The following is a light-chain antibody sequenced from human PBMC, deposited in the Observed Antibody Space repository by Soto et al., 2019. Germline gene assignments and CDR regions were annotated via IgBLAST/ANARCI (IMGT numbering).Light chain of an antibody. CDR2: DIN. V-gene: IGLV1-51*01. J-gene: IGLJ1*01. Sequence: QSVLTQPPSVSAAPGQKVTISCSGSSSNIGNNYVSWYQQLPGTAPKLLIYDINQRPSGIPDRFSGSKSGTSATLGITGLQTGGEADYYCGTWDSSLSAYVFGTGTKVTVL. CDR3: GTWDSSLSAYV. CDR1: SSNIGNNY.